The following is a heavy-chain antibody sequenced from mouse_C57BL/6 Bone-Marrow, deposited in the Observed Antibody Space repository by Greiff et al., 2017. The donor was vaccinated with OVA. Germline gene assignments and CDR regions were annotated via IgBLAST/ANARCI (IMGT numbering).Heavy chain of an antibody. CDR2: INSNNGGT. CDR1: GYTFTDYY. V-gene: IGHV1-26*01. CDR3: ARSLITLEAMDY. D-gene: IGHD2-12*01. J-gene: IGHJ4*01. Sequence: VQLQQSGPELVKPGASVKISCKASGYTFTDYYMNWVKQSHGKSLEWIGDINSNNGGTSYNQKFKGKATLTVDKSSSTAYMELRSLTSEDSAVYYCARSLITLEAMDYWGQGTSVTVSS.